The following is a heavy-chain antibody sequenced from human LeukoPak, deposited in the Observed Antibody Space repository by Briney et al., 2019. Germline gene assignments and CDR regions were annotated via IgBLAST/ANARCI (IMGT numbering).Heavy chain of an antibody. Sequence: GSLRLSCAASGFTFSNYAMSWVRQAPGKGLEWIGEINHSGSTNYNPSLKSRVTISVDTSKNQFSLKLSSVTAADAAVYYCARGPRFTIFGVVIINWFDPWGQGTLVTVSS. J-gene: IGHJ5*02. CDR1: GFTFSNYA. D-gene: IGHD3-3*01. V-gene: IGHV4-34*01. CDR3: ARGPRFTIFGVVIINWFDP. CDR2: INHSGST.